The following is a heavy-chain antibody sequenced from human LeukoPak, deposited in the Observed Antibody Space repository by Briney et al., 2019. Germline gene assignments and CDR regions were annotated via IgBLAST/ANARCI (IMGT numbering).Heavy chain of an antibody. Sequence: GRSLRLSCAASGFTFSSYAVHWVRQAPGKGLEWVAVISYDGSNKYYADSVKGRFTISRDNSKNTLYLQMNSLRAEDTAVYYCARDWSNYVLDYWGQGTLVTVSS. J-gene: IGHJ4*02. CDR2: ISYDGSNK. V-gene: IGHV3-30-3*01. CDR3: ARDWSNYVLDY. D-gene: IGHD4-11*01. CDR1: GFTFSSYA.